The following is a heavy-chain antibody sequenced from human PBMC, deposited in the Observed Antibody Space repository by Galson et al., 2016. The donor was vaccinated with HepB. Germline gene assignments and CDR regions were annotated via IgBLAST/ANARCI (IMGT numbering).Heavy chain of an antibody. V-gene: IGHV4-61*01. CDR1: GGSVSGGLYH. CDR2: TYYGQAN. Sequence: ETLSLTCTVSGGSVSGGLYHWSWVRQPAAKGLEWVGHTYYGQANIYNPSLKSRVIISVDTSKNQFSLKLNSVTAADTALYYCAERDDSSGQYSAAFDVWGQGTMVTVSS. D-gene: IGHD3-22*01. CDR3: AERDDSSGQYSAAFDV. J-gene: IGHJ3*01.